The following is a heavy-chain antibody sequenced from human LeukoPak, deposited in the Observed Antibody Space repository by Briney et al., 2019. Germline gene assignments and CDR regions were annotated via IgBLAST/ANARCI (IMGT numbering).Heavy chain of an antibody. Sequence: GEPLKISRQGSGYSFNSYWIRWVRQMPGRGLEGMGIIYPGDSDTRYSPSLQGQVTISADKSISTAYLQWSSLKASDTAMYYCARGVVPAAWSLWGQGTLVTVSS. CDR1: GYSFNSYW. V-gene: IGHV5-51*01. CDR3: ARGVVPAAWSL. J-gene: IGHJ4*02. CDR2: IYPGDSDT. D-gene: IGHD2-2*01.